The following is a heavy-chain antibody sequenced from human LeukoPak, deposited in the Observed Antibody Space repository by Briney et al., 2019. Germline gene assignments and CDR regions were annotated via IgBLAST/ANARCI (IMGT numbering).Heavy chain of an antibody. D-gene: IGHD1-26*01. CDR1: GFTFSNAW. CDR3: TTNSGSYSRYRDY. J-gene: IGHJ4*02. Sequence: GGSLILSCAASGFTFSNAWMSWVRQAPGKGLEWVGRIKSKTDGGTTDYAAPVKGRFTISRDDSKNTLYLQMNSLKTEDTAVYYCTTNSGSYSRYRDYWGQGTLVTVSS. CDR2: IKSKTDGGTT. V-gene: IGHV3-15*01.